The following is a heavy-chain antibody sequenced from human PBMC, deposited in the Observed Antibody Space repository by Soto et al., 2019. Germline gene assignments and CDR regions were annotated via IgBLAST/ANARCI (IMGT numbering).Heavy chain of an antibody. CDR3: ATETTGGNWIDP. CDR1: GGSISSSSYY. J-gene: IGHJ5*02. V-gene: IGHV4-39*02. CDR2: IYYSGST. Sequence: SETLSLTCTVSGGSISSSSYYWGWIRQPPGKGLEWIGSIYYSGSTYYNPSLKSRVTISVDTSKNQFSLKLSSVTAADTAVYYCATETTGGNWIDPRGQGTLVTVSS. D-gene: IGHD1-1*01.